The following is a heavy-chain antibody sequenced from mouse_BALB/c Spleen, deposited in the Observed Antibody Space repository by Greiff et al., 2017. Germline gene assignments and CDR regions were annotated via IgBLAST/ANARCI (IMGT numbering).Heavy chain of an antibody. CDR3: ARGGNPFDY. CDR2: INPSNGRT. CDR1: GYTFTSYW. D-gene: IGHD1-1*02. V-gene: IGHV1S81*02. Sequence: QVQLQQPGAELVKPGASVKLSCKASGYTFTSYWMHWVKQRPGQGLEWIGEINPSNGRTNYNEKFKSKATLTVDKSSSTAYMQLSSLTSEDSAVYYCARGGNPFDYWGQGTTLTVSS. J-gene: IGHJ2*01.